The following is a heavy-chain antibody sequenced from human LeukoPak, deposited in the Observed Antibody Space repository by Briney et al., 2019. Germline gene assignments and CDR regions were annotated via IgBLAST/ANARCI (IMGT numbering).Heavy chain of an antibody. CDR3: ASRVAFDI. Sequence: GGSLRLPCAASGFTFSDYYMSWIRQAPGKGLEWVSYIDGSSSRINYADSVKGRFTISRDNAKNSLFLQMNSLTVEDTAVYYCASRVAFDIWGLGTMVTVSS. J-gene: IGHJ3*02. CDR1: GFTFSDYY. D-gene: IGHD3-3*01. V-gene: IGHV3-11*01. CDR2: IDGSSSRI.